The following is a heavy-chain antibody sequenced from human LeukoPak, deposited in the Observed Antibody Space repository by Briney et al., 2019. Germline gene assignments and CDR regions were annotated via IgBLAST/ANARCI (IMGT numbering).Heavy chain of an antibody. CDR2: ISCSGGST. CDR1: GFTFSSYA. V-gene: IGHV3-23*01. J-gene: IGHJ4*02. CDR3: AKYGVSGPPFDY. D-gene: IGHD1-1*01. Sequence: SGGSLRLSCAASGFTFSSYAMSWVRQAPGKGLEWVSAISCSGGSTYYADCVKGRFTISRDNSKNTLYPQMNSLRAEDTAVYYCAKYGVSGPPFDYWGQGTLVTVSS.